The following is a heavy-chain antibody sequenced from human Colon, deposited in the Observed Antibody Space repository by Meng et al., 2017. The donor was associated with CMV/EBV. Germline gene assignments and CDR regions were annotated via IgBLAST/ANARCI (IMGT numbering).Heavy chain of an antibody. CDR2: IRYDGSNK. Sequence: GESLKISCAASGFTFSSYGMHWVRQAPGKGLEWVAFIRYDGSNKYYADSVKGRFTISRDNSKNTLYLQMNSLRAEDTAVYYCAKDQGDYDFWSGWGPPDGMDVWGQGTMVTVSS. CDR3: AKDQGDYDFWSGWGPPDGMDV. V-gene: IGHV3-30*02. CDR1: GFTFSSYG. D-gene: IGHD3-3*01. J-gene: IGHJ6*02.